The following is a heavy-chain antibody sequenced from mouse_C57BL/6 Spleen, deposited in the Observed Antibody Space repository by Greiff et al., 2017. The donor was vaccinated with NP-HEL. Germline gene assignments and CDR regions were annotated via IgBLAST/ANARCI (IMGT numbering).Heavy chain of an antibody. J-gene: IGHJ1*03. CDR1: GFNIKDDY. CDR2: IAPENGDT. V-gene: IGHV14-4*01. D-gene: IGHD1-1*01. Sequence: DVKLQESGAELVRPGASVKLSCTASGFNIKDDYMHWVKQRPEQGLEWIGWIAPENGDTEYASKFQGKATITADTSSNTAYLQLSSLTSEDTAVYYCTTRYYYGSNWYFDVWGTGTTVTVSS. CDR3: TTRYYYGSNWYFDV.